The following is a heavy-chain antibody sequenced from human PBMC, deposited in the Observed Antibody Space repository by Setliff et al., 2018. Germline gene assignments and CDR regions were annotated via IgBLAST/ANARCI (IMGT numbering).Heavy chain of an antibody. CDR1: PGSIRRHY. D-gene: IGHD2-15*01. CDR2: RHDNGER. J-gene: IGHJ4*02. Sequence: SVTLSLTCTVSPGSIRRHYWSWFRQAPGKGLEWIGYRHDNGERDYNPSLGSRVTISVDTSKNTLYLQMNSLRPEDTAVYYCARTCSGSGCYAGLESWGQGTPVTVSS. V-gene: IGHV4-59*11. CDR3: ARTCSGSGCYAGLES.